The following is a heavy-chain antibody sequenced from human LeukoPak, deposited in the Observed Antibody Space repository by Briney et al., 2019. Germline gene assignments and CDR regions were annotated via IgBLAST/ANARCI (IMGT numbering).Heavy chain of an antibody. Sequence: GASVKVSCKSSGYTFIDYYIHWVRQAPGQGLEWMGWINPNSGATKYAQKFQGRVSMTRDTSINTAYMELTNLRSDDTAIFYCARVKKLMPEFEFWGQGTLVTVSS. CDR1: GYTFIDYY. J-gene: IGHJ4*02. CDR3: ARVKKLMPEFEF. CDR2: INPNSGAT. D-gene: IGHD2-2*01. V-gene: IGHV1-2*02.